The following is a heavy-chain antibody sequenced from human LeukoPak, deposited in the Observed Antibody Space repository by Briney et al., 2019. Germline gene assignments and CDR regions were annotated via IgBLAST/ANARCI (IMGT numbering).Heavy chain of an antibody. V-gene: IGHV4-4*09. D-gene: IGHD6-6*01. CDR3: ARRGRSSYYYYYYMDV. J-gene: IGHJ6*03. Sequence: PSETLSLTCTVSGGSISSYYWSWIRQPPGKGLEWIGYIYTSGSTNYKPSLKGRVTISVDTSKNQFSLKLSSVTAADTAVYYCARRGRSSYYYYYYMDVWGKGTTVTVSS. CDR1: GGSISSYY. CDR2: IYTSGST.